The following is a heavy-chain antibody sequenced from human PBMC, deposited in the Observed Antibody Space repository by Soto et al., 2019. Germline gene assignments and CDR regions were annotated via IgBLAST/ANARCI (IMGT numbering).Heavy chain of an antibody. D-gene: IGHD3-16*01. V-gene: IGHV4-34*01. J-gene: IGHJ6*02. CDR2: INHSGST. Sequence: LSLTCAVYGGSFSDYSWTWIRQPPGKGLEWIGEINHSGSTCYNPSLKSRVTISVDTSKNQFSLKLSSVTAADTAVYYCARHNGPLYVGYYYDMDVWGQGTTVTVSS. CDR3: ARHNGPLYVGYYYDMDV. CDR1: GGSFSDYS.